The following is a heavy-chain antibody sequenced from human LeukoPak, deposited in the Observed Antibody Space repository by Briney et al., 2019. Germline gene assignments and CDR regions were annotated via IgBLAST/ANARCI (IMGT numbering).Heavy chain of an antibody. V-gene: IGHV3-23*01. CDR3: AKAPVTSCRGAFCYPFDY. J-gene: IGHJ4*02. D-gene: IGHD2-15*01. CDR2: ISGSGGST. CDR1: GFTFSSYA. Sequence: GGSLRPSCAASGFTFSSYAMSWVRQAPGKGLDWVSAISGSGGSTYYADSVRGRFTISRDTSRSTLYLQMNSLRAEDAAVYYCAKAPVTSCRGAFCYPFDYWGQGTLVTVSS.